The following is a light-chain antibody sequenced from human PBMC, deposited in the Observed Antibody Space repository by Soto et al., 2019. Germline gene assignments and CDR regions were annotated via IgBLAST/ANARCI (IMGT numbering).Light chain of an antibody. J-gene: IGKJ5*01. V-gene: IGKV3-20*01. CDR2: GAS. CDR3: QQYRMSPNT. Sequence: MVMKQAPATRSVSPGERAIHSSRASQRVDDSHLAWYQLRPGQAPRLLIYGASTRATGIPDRFSGSGSGTDFSLTIRGLKPEDFAVYYCQQYRMSPNTFGQGTLLEV. CDR1: QRVDDSH.